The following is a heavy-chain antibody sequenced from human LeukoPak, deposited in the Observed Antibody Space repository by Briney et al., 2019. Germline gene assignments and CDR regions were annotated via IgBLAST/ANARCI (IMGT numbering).Heavy chain of an antibody. CDR3: ARDGLDYYGSGSYFGY. CDR1: GFIFSSHG. D-gene: IGHD3-10*01. J-gene: IGHJ4*02. Sequence: GGSLRLSCAASGFIFSSHGMNWVRQAPGKGLEWVSGISPSGDITYYADSVKGRFTISRDNSKNTLYLQMNSLRAEDTAVYYCARDGLDYYGSGSYFGYWGQGTLVTVSP. CDR2: ISPSGDIT. V-gene: IGHV3-23*01.